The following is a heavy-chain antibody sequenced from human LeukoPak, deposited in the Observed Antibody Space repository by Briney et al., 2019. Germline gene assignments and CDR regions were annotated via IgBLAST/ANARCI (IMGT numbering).Heavy chain of an antibody. D-gene: IGHD3-16*01. CDR2: ISSSGSTI. Sequence: GGSLRLSCAACGFSFSDYYMSWSRQAPGKGLERVSYISSSGSTISYADSVKGRFTISRDNAKNSLYLQMNSLRAEDTAVYYCARAAGGSIMIIDYWGQGTLVTVSS. CDR3: ARAAGGSIMIIDY. CDR1: GFSFSDYY. V-gene: IGHV3-11*01. J-gene: IGHJ4*02.